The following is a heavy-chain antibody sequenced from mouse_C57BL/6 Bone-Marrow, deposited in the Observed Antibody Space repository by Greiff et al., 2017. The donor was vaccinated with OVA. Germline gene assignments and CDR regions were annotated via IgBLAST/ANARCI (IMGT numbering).Heavy chain of an antibody. J-gene: IGHJ1*03. V-gene: IGHV1-61*01. D-gene: IGHD2-4*01. CDR2: IYPSDSET. CDR1: GYTFTSYW. Sequence: QVQLQQPGAELVRPGSSVKLSCKASGYTFTSYWMDWVKQRPGQGLEWIGNIYPSDSETHYNQKFKDKATLTVDKSSCTAYMQLSSLTAEDSAVYYCAREGEYDKDWYFDVWGTGTTVTVSS. CDR3: AREGEYDKDWYFDV.